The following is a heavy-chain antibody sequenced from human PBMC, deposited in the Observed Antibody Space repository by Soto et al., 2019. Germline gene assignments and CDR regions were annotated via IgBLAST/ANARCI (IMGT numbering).Heavy chain of an antibody. Sequence: QLVESGGGVVQPGGSLRLSCATSGFTFSRSWMSWVRQAPGKGLEWVANVNQDGSEKNYVEFVKGRFTISRDNAKNSVYLQMDSLRSEDTAIYHCARDADWGQGTRVTVSS. CDR1: GFTFSRSW. V-gene: IGHV3-7*01. J-gene: IGHJ4*02. CDR2: VNQDGSEK. CDR3: ARDAD.